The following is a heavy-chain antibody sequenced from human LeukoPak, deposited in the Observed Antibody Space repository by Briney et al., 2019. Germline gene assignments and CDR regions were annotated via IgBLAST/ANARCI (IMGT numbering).Heavy chain of an antibody. CDR3: STDPRLLIY. J-gene: IGHJ4*01. CDR1: GFTFDDYG. CDR2: INWNGGST. Sequence: GGSLRLSCAASGFTFDDYGMSWVRHAPGKGLEWVSGINWNGGSTGYADSVKGRFTISRDNAKNSLYLQMNSLRPDDTALYYCSTDPRLLIYWGHGTLVTVSS. V-gene: IGHV3-20*04. D-gene: IGHD2-8*01.